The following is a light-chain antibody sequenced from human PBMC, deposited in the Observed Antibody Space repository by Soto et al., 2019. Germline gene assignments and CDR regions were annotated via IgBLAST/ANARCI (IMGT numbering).Light chain of an antibody. Sequence: QSALTQPPSASGSPGQSVTISCTGTSSDVGAYKYVSWYQQYPGKAPKLMIYDVTKRPSGVPDRFSGSKSGNTASLTDSGLQAEDEADYYCTSYVGNDIWVFGGGTKLTVL. J-gene: IGLJ3*02. CDR3: TSYVGNDIWV. CDR2: DVT. CDR1: SSDVGAYKY. V-gene: IGLV2-8*01.